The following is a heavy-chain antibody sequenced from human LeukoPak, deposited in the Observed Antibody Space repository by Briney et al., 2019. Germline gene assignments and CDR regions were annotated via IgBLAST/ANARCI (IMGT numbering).Heavy chain of an antibody. CDR3: ARRDISTGWSFDS. J-gene: IGHJ4*02. V-gene: IGHV4-4*07. D-gene: IGHD6-19*01. CDR2: IHSSRST. Sequence: SETLSLTCTVPDGSISNYQWTWIRQPAGKGLEWIGQIHSSRSTNYNPPLKSPVTMSIDTPERQVSMTIRPVTAANTGLYYCARRDISTGWSFDSWGQGTLVTVSS. CDR1: DGSISNYQ.